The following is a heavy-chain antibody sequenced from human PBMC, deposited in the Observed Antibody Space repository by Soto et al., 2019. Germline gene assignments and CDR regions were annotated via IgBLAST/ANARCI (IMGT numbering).Heavy chain of an antibody. Sequence: GGSLRLSCAASGFTFSSYSMNWVRQAPGKGLEWVSYISSSSSTIYYADSVKGRFTISRDNAKNSLYLQMNSLRAEDTAVYYCARDRPDYGDYYDYYYGMDVWGQGTTVTVSS. CDR2: ISSSSSTI. D-gene: IGHD4-17*01. CDR3: ARDRPDYGDYYDYYYGMDV. J-gene: IGHJ6*02. V-gene: IGHV3-48*01. CDR1: GFTFSSYS.